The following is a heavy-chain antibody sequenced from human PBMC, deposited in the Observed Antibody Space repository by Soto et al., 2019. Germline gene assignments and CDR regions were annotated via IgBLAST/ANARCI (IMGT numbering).Heavy chain of an antibody. CDR3: ARRARFGYYYMDG. CDR2: SYPGDSDT. J-gene: IGHJ6*03. CDR1: GYSFTSYW. V-gene: IGHV5-51*01. Sequence: HGDSLKSSWKGSGYSFTSYWIGWVRQMPGKGLEWMGISYPGDSDTSYSPSFQGQVTISADKSISTAYLQWSSLKASDPAMYYCARRARFGYYYMDGCGKGSTVTVSS. D-gene: IGHD3-10*01.